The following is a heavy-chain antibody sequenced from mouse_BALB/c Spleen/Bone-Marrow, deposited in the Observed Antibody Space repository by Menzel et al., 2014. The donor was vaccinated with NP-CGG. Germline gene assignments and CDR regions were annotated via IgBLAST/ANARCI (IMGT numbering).Heavy chain of an antibody. CDR2: ITSGDSYT. V-gene: IGHV5-9*02. CDR3: ARQDGYDGTWFAY. J-gene: IGHJ3*01. Sequence: EVMLVESGGGLVKPGGSLKLSCAASGFPFSNYDMSWVRQTPEKRLEWVATITSGDSYTYYPDSVKGRFTISRDNARNTLYLQMSSLRSEDTALYYCARQDGYDGTWFAYWGQGTLVTVSA. D-gene: IGHD2-2*01. CDR1: GFPFSNYD.